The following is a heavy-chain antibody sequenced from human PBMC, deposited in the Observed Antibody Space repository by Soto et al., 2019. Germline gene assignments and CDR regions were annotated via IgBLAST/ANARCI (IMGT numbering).Heavy chain of an antibody. D-gene: IGHD3-22*01. CDR2: IYYSGST. Sequence: SETLSLTFTVSGGCISSGDYYGSWIRQPPGKGLEWIGYIYYSGSTYYNPSLKSRVTISVDTSKNQLSLKLSSVTAADTAVYYCARGRSLLLSYYFDYWRQGTLVTVSS. CDR3: ARGRSLLLSYYFDY. J-gene: IGHJ4*02. CDR1: GGCISSGDYY. V-gene: IGHV4-30-4*02.